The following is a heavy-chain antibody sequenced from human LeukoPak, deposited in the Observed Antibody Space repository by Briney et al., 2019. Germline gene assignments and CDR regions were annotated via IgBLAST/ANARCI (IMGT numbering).Heavy chain of an antibody. Sequence: GGSLRLSCAASGFTFSSYSMNWVRQAPGKGLEWVSSISSSSSYIYYADSVKGRFTISRDNAKNSLYLQMNSLRAEDTAVYYCARVSGSSSYPKNNWLDPWGQGTLVTVSS. CDR2: ISSSSSYI. CDR3: ARVSGSSSYPKNNWLDP. D-gene: IGHD6-6*01. V-gene: IGHV3-21*01. J-gene: IGHJ5*02. CDR1: GFTFSSYS.